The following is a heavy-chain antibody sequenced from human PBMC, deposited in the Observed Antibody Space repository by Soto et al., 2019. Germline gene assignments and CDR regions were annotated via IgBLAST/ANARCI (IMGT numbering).Heavy chain of an antibody. Sequence: PSETLSLTCNVSGGSIDRSNYYWDWLRQPPGKGLEWIGTTYYNGNAYYNPSLKSRVSMSVDTSKNQFSLKLVSVTAADTAVYYCARRYGSAIDYWGQGTLVTVSS. CDR1: GGSIDRSNYY. CDR2: TYYNGNA. CDR3: ARRYGSAIDY. V-gene: IGHV4-39*01. J-gene: IGHJ4*02. D-gene: IGHD1-26*01.